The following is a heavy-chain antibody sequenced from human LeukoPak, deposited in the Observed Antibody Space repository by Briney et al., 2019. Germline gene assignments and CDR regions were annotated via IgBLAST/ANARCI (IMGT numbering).Heavy chain of an antibody. V-gene: IGHV4-4*08. Sequence: SETLSLTCTVSGGSISDYHWSWIRQPPGKGLEYIGYIYNSGRTFYNPSLKSRVTISIDTSKNQFSLKLSSVTATDTAVYYCASLREGGVAHWFDPWGQGTLVTVSS. CDR1: GGSISDYH. D-gene: IGHD2-15*01. CDR2: IYNSGRT. J-gene: IGHJ5*02. CDR3: ASLREGGVAHWFDP.